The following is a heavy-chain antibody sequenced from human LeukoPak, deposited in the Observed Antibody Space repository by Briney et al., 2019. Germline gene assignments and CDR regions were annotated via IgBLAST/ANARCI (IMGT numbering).Heavy chain of an antibody. D-gene: IGHD1-26*01. CDR3: AKPPEVGATVGYFDY. CDR2: GYLSGST. Sequence: SQTLSLTCTVSGGSISSSSYYRAWIRQPPGKGLEWVGSGYLSGSTYYNPSLTSRGTISVDASKNQFSLKLSSVTAADTAVYFCAKPPEVGATVGYFDYWGQGTLVSVSS. CDR1: GGSISSSSYY. V-gene: IGHV4-39*01. J-gene: IGHJ4*02.